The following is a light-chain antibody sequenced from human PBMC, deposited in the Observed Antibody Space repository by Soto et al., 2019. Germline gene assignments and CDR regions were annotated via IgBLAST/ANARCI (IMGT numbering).Light chain of an antibody. V-gene: IGLV2-14*01. J-gene: IGLJ1*01. CDR2: EVS. CDR1: SSDVGDYNY. Sequence: QSALTQPASVSGSPGQSITISCTGTSSDVGDYNYISWYQQHPGKAPKLMIYEVSNRPSGVSNRFSGSKSGNTASLTISGLQADDEADYYCSSYTSSSTLYVFGTGTKSPS. CDR3: SSYTSSSTLYV.